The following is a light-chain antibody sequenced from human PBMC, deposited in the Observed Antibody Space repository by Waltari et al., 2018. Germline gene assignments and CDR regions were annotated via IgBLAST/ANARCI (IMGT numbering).Light chain of an antibody. V-gene: IGKV1-9*01. CDR3: QQLNSYPIT. Sequence: DIQLTQSPSFLSASVGDRVTITCRASQGISSHLAWYQKKPGKAPKLLIYGASTLGSGVPSGFSGGGSGTEFTLTISSLQPEDFATYYCQQLNSYPITFGQGTRPEIK. CDR2: GAS. CDR1: QGISSH. J-gene: IGKJ5*01.